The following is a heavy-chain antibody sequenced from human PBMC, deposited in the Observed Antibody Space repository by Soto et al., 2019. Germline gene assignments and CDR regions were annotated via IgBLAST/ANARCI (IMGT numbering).Heavy chain of an antibody. Sequence: GASVKVSCKASGYTFTSYYMHWVRQAPGQGLEWMGIINPSGGSTSYAQKFQGRVTMTRDTSTSTVYMELSSLRSEDTAVYYCARPGIAAAGTLGFDYWGQGTLVTVS. CDR3: ARPGIAAAGTLGFDY. CDR1: GYTFTSYY. V-gene: IGHV1-46*03. CDR2: INPSGGST. D-gene: IGHD6-13*01. J-gene: IGHJ4*02.